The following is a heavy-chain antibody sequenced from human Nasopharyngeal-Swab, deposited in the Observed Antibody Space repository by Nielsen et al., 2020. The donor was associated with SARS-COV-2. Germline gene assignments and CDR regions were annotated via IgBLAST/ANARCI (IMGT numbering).Heavy chain of an antibody. V-gene: IGHV1-69*13. D-gene: IGHD6-13*01. CDR1: GGTFSSYA. J-gene: IGHJ6*03. CDR2: IIPIFGTA. Sequence: SVKVSCKASGGTFSSYAISWVRQAHGQGPEWMGGIIPIFGTANYAQKFQGRVTITADESTSTAYMELSSLRSEDTAVYYCARVRLTGSSWSLGYYYYYMDVWGKGTTVTVSS. CDR3: ARVRLTGSSWSLGYYYYYMDV.